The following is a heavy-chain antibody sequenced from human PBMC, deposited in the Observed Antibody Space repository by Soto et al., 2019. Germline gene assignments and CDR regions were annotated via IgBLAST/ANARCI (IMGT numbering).Heavy chain of an antibody. V-gene: IGHV1-18*01. CDR3: ARDRLIAVTGLLHY. Sequence: ASVKVSCKTSGYPFTSYGINWVRQALGQGPEWMGWISAYNGKTSYTQKFQGRVTMTTDTSTSTAYMELRSLRSDDTAVYYCARDRLIAVTGLLHYWGQGTLVTVSS. J-gene: IGHJ4*02. CDR2: ISAYNGKT. D-gene: IGHD6-19*01. CDR1: GYPFTSYG.